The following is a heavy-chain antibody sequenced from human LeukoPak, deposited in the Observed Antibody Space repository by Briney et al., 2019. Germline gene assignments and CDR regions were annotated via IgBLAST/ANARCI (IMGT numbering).Heavy chain of an antibody. CDR1: VFTFTTCA. Sequence: GGSLRLSCAASVFTFTTCAMHWVRQAPGKGLEWVAYIRYDGNNKNYADSVKGRFTISRDNSKDMLYLQMNSLRPEDTAVYYCAKGDDYGANTRLPKYNWFDPWGQGTLVTVSS. J-gene: IGHJ5*02. D-gene: IGHD4-23*01. V-gene: IGHV3-30*02. CDR3: AKGDDYGANTRLPKYNWFDP. CDR2: IRYDGNNK.